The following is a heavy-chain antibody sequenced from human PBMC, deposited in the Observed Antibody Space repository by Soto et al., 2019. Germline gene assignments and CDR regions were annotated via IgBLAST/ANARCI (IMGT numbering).Heavy chain of an antibody. CDR1: GGSLSDYN. CDR3: ATNTEVKYEY. V-gene: IGHV4-34*02. Sequence: QVQLQQWGAGLLKPSETLSLTCAVFGGSLSDYNWNWIRQSPGKGPEFIGEINHFGATNHNPSLKSRITMSVDTSKSQFSLKLSSVTAADTAVYYCATNTEVKYEYWGQGALVTVSS. CDR2: INHFGAT. J-gene: IGHJ4*02. D-gene: IGHD3-10*01.